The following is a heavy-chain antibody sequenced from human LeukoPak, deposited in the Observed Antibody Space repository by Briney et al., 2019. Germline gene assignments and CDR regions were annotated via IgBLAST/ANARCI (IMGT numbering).Heavy chain of an antibody. V-gene: IGHV3-33*06. D-gene: IGHD3-10*01. J-gene: IGHJ4*02. Sequence: GGSLRLSCAASGFTFSSYGRDWGRQAPGKGVEWVAVIWYYGSNKYYAASVKGRFTISRDNSKNTLYLQMNSLRAEDTAVYYCTKDRSTRFGEFDYWGQGTLVTVSS. CDR1: GFTFSSYG. CDR2: IWYYGSNK. CDR3: TKDRSTRFGEFDY.